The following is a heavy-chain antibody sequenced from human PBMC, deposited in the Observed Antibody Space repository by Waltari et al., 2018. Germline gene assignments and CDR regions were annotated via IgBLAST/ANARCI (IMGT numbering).Heavy chain of an antibody. V-gene: IGHV1-69-2*01. D-gene: IGHD4-4*01. CDR2: VDPADSET. CDR1: GSTFPDYS. Sequence: EVQLVQSGAEVKKPGATVKISCKASGSTFPDYSIHWVQQAPGKGLEWMGRVDPADSETIYAEKFQGRVTITADTSTDTAYMELSSLRSEDTAVYYCATVLTTVPTYWFDPWGQGTLVTVSS. J-gene: IGHJ5*02. CDR3: ATVLTTVPTYWFDP.